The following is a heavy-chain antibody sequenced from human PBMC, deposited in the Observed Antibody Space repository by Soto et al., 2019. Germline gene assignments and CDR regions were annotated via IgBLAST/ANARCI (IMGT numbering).Heavy chain of an antibody. CDR2: IYYSGIT. D-gene: IGHD4-17*01. CDR1: GGSISSYY. Sequence: SETLSLTCTVSGGSISSYYWSWIRQPPGKGLEWIGYIYYSGITDYNPSLKSRVTISVDTSKSQFSLKLSSVTAADTAVYYCARVYGDYLDYWGQGTLVTVSS. J-gene: IGHJ4*02. CDR3: ARVYGDYLDY. V-gene: IGHV4-59*01.